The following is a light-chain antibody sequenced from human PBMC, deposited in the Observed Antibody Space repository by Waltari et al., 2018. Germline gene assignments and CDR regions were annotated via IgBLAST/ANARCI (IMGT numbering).Light chain of an antibody. Sequence: DIVMTQSPDSLAVSLGERDTINCKSSQSVLYSSNNKNYVAWYQQKPGQPPKLLVYWASTRESGVPDRFSGSGSGTDFSLTISSLQAEDVAVYYCQQFYSLPVTFGGGTNVEIK. J-gene: IGKJ4*01. CDR2: WAS. CDR3: QQFYSLPVT. CDR1: QSVLYSSNNKNY. V-gene: IGKV4-1*01.